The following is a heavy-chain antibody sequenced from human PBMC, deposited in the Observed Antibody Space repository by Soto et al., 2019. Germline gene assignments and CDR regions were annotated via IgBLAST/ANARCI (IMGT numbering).Heavy chain of an antibody. Sequence: QVQLQESGPGLVKPSQTLSLTCSVSGGSISSGDYCWSWIRQPPGKGLEWIGFIYHSGGTYYNPSLKSRLTISIDTSKHQFSLRLSSVTAADTAVYYCARAMWTVSPPYFDYWGQGTLVTVSS. CDR3: ARAMWTVSPPYFDY. J-gene: IGHJ4*02. CDR2: IYHSGGT. D-gene: IGHD2-21*01. CDR1: GGSISSGDYC. V-gene: IGHV4-30-4*01.